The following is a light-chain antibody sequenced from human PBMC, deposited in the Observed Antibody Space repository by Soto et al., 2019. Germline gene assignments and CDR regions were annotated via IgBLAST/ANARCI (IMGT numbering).Light chain of an antibody. CDR3: SSYTRSGTQV. CDR1: SSDFGAYKY. V-gene: IGLV2-14*01. J-gene: IGLJ1*01. CDR2: EVT. Sequence: QSALTQPASVSGSPGQSITISCTGTSSDFGAYKYVSWYQQPPGKAPKVVIYEVTNRPSGVSTRFSGSKSGNTASLTISGLQSDDEADYYCSSYTRSGTQVFGTGTKVTVL.